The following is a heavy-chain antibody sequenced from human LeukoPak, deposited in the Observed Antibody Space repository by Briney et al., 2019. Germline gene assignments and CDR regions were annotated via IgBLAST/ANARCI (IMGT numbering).Heavy chain of an antibody. J-gene: IGHJ6*03. CDR3: ARAVQPERPPPLIGYYYMDV. Sequence: SETLSLTCTVSGGSISSHYWSWIRQPPGKGLEWIGYIFYSGSTNYNPSLKSRVTISVDTSKNQFSLKLRSVTAADTAVYYCARAVQPERPPPLIGYYYMDVWGKGTTVTISS. D-gene: IGHD1-1*01. CDR1: GGSISSHY. CDR2: IFYSGST. V-gene: IGHV4-59*11.